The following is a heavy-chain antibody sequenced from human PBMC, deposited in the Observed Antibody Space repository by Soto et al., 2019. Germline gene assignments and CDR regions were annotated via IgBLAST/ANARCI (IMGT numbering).Heavy chain of an antibody. CDR3: ARDYGDYGDYGLQQTNYFDY. CDR1: GFTFSSYA. V-gene: IGHV3-30-3*01. Sequence: QVQLVESGGGVVQPGRSLRLSCAASGFTFSSYAIHWVRQAPGKGLEWVAVISYDGSNEYYADSVKGRFTISRDNSKNTLYLQMNSLRAEDTAVYYCARDYGDYGDYGLQQTNYFDYWGQGTLVTVSS. D-gene: IGHD4-17*01. J-gene: IGHJ4*02. CDR2: ISYDGSNE.